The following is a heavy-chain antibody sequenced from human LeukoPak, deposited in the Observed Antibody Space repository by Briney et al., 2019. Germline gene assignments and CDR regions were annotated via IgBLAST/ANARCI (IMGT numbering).Heavy chain of an antibody. CDR1: GFIFSSHW. D-gene: IGHD6-13*01. Sequence: QAGGPLRLSCAASGFIFSSHWMTWVRQAPGKGLEWVASIKEDGSEKNYVDSVKGRFTISRDNAKNSLYLQMKSLRDEDTAVYSCVRGYSALGYWGQGTLVTVSS. CDR2: IKEDGSEK. CDR3: VRGYSALGY. J-gene: IGHJ4*02. V-gene: IGHV3-7*01.